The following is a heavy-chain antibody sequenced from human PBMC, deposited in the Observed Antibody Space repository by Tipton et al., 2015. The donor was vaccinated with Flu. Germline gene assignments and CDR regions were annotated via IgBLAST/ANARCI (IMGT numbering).Heavy chain of an antibody. D-gene: IGHD6-13*01. V-gene: IGHV4-59*01. Sequence: LRLSCSVSGGSIRSYYWSWIRQSPGKGMEWIGYISYSGSTNYNPSLKSRVTIPVDTSKNQFSLKLSSVTAADTAGYYCARLSSNWYHQLDNWGQGTLVTVSS. CDR3: ARLSSNWYHQLDN. J-gene: IGHJ4*02. CDR2: ISYSGST. CDR1: GGSIRSYY.